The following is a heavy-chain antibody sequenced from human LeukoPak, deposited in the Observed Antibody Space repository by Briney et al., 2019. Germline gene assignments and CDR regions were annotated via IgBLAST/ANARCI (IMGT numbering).Heavy chain of an antibody. CDR2: IYPENSDT. V-gene: IGHV5-51*01. D-gene: IGHD3-3*01. J-gene: IGHJ4*02. Sequence: GESLKISCQPSGYFFTTYWIGWVRQMSGKGLELMGIIYPENSDTRYSPAFQGQVTISADKPFRTVYLQWRSLKASDSAMYFCARLVGATYLDYWGPGTPVTVSP. CDR3: ARLVGATYLDY. CDR1: GYFFTTYW.